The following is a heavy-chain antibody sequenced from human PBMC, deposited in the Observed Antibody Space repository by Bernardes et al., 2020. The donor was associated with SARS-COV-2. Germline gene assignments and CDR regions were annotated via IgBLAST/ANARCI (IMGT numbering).Heavy chain of an antibody. CDR3: AKDVDDGDYGLFDP. V-gene: IGHV3-23*01. CDR1: GFDFGSYA. Sequence: GGSLRLSCATSGFDFGSYAMSWVRQAPGKGLEWVSSISGSGGDTVYADSVKGRVTISRDQSMNTLFLQMNALRAEDTAVYYCAKDVDDGDYGLFDPWGQGTLVTVSS. D-gene: IGHD4-17*01. CDR2: ISGSGGDT. J-gene: IGHJ5*02.